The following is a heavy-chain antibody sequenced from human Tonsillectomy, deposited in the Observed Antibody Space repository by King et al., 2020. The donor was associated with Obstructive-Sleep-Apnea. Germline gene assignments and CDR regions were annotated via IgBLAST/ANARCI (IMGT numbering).Heavy chain of an antibody. J-gene: IGHJ5*02. CDR1: GFTFSSYA. Sequence: VQLVESGGGVVQPGRSLRLSCAASGFTFSSYAMHWVRQAPGKGLEWVAVISYDGSNKYYADSVKGRFTISRDDSKNTLYLQMNSLRAEDTAVYYCARAPGTTWGQGTLVTVSS. CDR2: ISYDGSNK. CDR3: ARAPGTT. D-gene: IGHD1-26*01. V-gene: IGHV3-30-3*01.